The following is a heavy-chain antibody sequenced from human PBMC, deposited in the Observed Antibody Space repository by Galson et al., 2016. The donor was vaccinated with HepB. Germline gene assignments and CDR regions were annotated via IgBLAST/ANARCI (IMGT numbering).Heavy chain of an antibody. CDR1: GGTVGSGNYY. J-gene: IGHJ4*02. CDR2: VYKRGTT. CDR3: AREGAMIRRVLTPLDY. V-gene: IGHV4-61*01. D-gene: IGHD3-10*01. Sequence: ETLSLTCSVSGGTVGSGNYYWTWIRQPPGKGLGWIGYVYKRGTTVYNPSFKSRVTISVDTSKNLVSLNLTSITAADTAVYFCAREGAMIRRVLTPLDYWGRGILVSVSS.